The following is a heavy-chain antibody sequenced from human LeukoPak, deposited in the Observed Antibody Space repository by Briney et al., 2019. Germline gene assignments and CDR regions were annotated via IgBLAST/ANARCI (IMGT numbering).Heavy chain of an antibody. Sequence: GGSLRLSCAASGFTFSSYWMHWVRQAPGKGLVWVSRINTDGSSTSYADSVKGRFTISRDNAKNTLYLQMNSLRAEDTAVYYCARLVVPAAIGWFDPWGQGTLVTVSS. CDR1: GFTFSSYW. CDR3: ARLVVPAAIGWFDP. J-gene: IGHJ5*02. D-gene: IGHD2-2*02. CDR2: INTDGSST. V-gene: IGHV3-74*01.